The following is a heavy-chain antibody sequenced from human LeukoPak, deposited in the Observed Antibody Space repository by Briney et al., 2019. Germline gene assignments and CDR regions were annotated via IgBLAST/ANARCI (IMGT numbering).Heavy chain of an antibody. Sequence: GGSLRLSCEGSGFTFSNYWMSWVRQAPGKGLEWVANIKEDGSEQKYVDSVKGRFIISRDNAKSSLYLQMNSLRAEDTAVYYCARLRYSYAHYYHMDVWGKGTTVTVSS. CDR3: ARLRYSYAHYYHMDV. V-gene: IGHV3-7*01. CDR2: IKEDGSEQ. J-gene: IGHJ6*03. D-gene: IGHD5-18*01. CDR1: GFTFSNYW.